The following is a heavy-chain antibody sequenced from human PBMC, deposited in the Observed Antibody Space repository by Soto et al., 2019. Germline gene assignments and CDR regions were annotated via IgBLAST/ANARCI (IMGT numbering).Heavy chain of an antibody. CDR3: ASAIYADTPHDVFYF. V-gene: IGHV3-74*01. D-gene: IGHD2-21*01. CDR1: GFTFSSYW. Sequence: GGSLRLSCAASGFTFSSYWMHWVRQAPGKGLVWVSRINSDGSSTSYADSVKGRFTITRDNAKNTLYVQMNSLRAEDTAVYYCASAIYADTPHDVFYFWGQGTVVTGS. CDR2: INSDGSST. J-gene: IGHJ3*01.